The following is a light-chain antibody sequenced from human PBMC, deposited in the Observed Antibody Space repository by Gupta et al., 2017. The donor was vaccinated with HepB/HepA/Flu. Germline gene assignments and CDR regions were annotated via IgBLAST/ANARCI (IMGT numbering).Light chain of an antibody. CDR1: TGGVTRGHF. Sequence: QAVGTQELSLTVSTLGTVTLTCCSSTGGVTRGHFPYWFQQKPGLAPSTLIFNTHRRHSWTPARFSGSLLGGKAALTLSGAQPEDEADYYCLLEYGGARVLGGGTKLTVL. CDR2: NTH. V-gene: IGLV7-46*01. J-gene: IGLJ3*02. CDR3: LLEYGGARV.